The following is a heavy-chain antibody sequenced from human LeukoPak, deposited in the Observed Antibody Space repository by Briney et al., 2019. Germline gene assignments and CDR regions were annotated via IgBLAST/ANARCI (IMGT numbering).Heavy chain of an antibody. Sequence: GGSLRLSCAASGFTFSIYWMHWVRQAPGKGLVWVSRINSDGSSTIYADSVKGRFTISRDNAKNTVYLQMNSLRADDTAVYYCARVVIIAATPSLDYWGQGTLVTVSS. CDR3: ARVVIIAATPSLDY. V-gene: IGHV3-74*01. CDR1: GFTFSIYW. D-gene: IGHD2-15*01. J-gene: IGHJ4*02. CDR2: INSDGSST.